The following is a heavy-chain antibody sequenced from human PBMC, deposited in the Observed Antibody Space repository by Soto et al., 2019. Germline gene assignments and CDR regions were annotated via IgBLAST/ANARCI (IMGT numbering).Heavy chain of an antibody. CDR3: ARETCDFWSGYYCAWFDP. CDR1: GYTFTSYG. Sequence: GASVKVSCKASGYTFTSYGISWVRQAPGQGLEWMGWISAYNGNTNYAQKLQGRVTMTTDTSTGTAYMELRSLRSDDTAVYYCARETCDFWSGYYCAWFDPWGQGTLVTVSS. CDR2: ISAYNGNT. J-gene: IGHJ5*02. D-gene: IGHD3-3*01. V-gene: IGHV1-18*01.